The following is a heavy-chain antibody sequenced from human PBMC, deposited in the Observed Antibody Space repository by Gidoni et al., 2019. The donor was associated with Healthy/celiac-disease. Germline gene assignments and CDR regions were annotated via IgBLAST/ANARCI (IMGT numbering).Heavy chain of an antibody. V-gene: IGHV5-51*01. CDR3: ARMYRGHYYYYYGMDV. J-gene: IGHJ6*02. CDR2: IYPGDSDT. Sequence: KISCKGSGYSFTSYWIGWVRQMPGKGLEWMGIIYPGDSDTRYSPSFQGQVTISADKSISTAYLQWSSLKASDTDMYYCARMYRGHYYYYYGMDVWGQGTTVTVSS. D-gene: IGHD1-1*01. CDR1: GYSFTSYW.